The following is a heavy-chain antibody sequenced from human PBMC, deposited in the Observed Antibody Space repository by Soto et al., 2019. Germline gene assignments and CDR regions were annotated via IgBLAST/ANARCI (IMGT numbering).Heavy chain of an antibody. Sequence: SETLSLTCTVSGGSISSGGYYWSWIRQHPGKGLEWIGYIYYSGSTYYNPSLKSRVTISVDTSKNQFSLKLSSVTAADTAVYYCAMPFGAIDAFDIWGQGTMVTVSS. J-gene: IGHJ3*02. CDR3: AMPFGAIDAFDI. CDR2: IYYSGST. D-gene: IGHD1-26*01. CDR1: GGSISSGGYY. V-gene: IGHV4-31*03.